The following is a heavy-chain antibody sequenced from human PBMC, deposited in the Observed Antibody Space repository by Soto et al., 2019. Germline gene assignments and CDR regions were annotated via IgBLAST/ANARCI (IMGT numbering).Heavy chain of an antibody. V-gene: IGHV3-21*01. CDR3: AILNGYYYGMDV. Sequence: EVQLVESGGGLVKPGGSLRLSCAASGFTFSIYSMNWVRQAPGKGLEWVSSISTSSSYIYYADSVTGRFTIARDNAKNSLYLQMNSLRAEDTAVYYCAILNGYYYGMDVWGQGTTVTVSS. D-gene: IGHD2-8*01. J-gene: IGHJ6*02. CDR2: ISTSSSYI. CDR1: GFTFSIYS.